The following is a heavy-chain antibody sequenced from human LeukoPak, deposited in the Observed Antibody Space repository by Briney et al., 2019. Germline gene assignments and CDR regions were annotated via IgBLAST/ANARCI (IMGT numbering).Heavy chain of an antibody. CDR3: AAMTTVTHNWFDP. Sequence: PSETLSLTCTVSGGSISSYYWSWIRQPPGKGLEWIGYIYYSGSTNYNPSLKSRVTISVDTSKNQFSLKLSSVTAADTAVYYCAAMTTVTHNWFDPWGQGTLVTVSS. V-gene: IGHV4-59*08. CDR1: GGSISSYY. D-gene: IGHD4-17*01. CDR2: IYYSGST. J-gene: IGHJ5*02.